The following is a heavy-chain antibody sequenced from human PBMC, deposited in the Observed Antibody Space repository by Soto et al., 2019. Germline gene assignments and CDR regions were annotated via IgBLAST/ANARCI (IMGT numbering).Heavy chain of an antibody. CDR3: ARFKNDFAAPDAFDI. J-gene: IGHJ3*02. V-gene: IGHV1-2*04. CDR2: INPNSGGT. D-gene: IGHD2-21*02. CDR1: GYTFTGYY. Sequence: GASVKVSCKASGYTFTGYYMHWVRQAPGQGLEWMGWINPNSGGTNYAQKFQGWVTMTRDTSISTAYMELSRLRSDDTAVYYCARFKNDFAAPDAFDIWGQGTMVPVSS.